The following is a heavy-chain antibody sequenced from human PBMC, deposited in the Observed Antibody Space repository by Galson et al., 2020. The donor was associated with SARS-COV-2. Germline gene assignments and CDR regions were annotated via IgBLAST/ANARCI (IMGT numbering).Heavy chain of an antibody. D-gene: IGHD4-17*01. Sequence: GGSLRLSCAASGFSFSSYAMSWVRQAPGKGLEWVSGITGSGIYTYYADSVKGRFTISRDTSKNTLYLQMNSLRAEDTAIYYCAKEEHTLGHYCYLDFWGQGTLVTVSS. V-gene: IGHV3-23*01. CDR3: AKEEHTLGHYCYLDF. CDR2: ITGSGIYT. J-gene: IGHJ4*02. CDR1: GFSFSSYA.